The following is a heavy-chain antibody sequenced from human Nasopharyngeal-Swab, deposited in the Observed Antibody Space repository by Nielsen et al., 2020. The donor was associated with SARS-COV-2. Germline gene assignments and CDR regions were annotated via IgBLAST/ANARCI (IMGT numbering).Heavy chain of an antibody. V-gene: IGHV4-59*01. J-gene: IGHJ3*02. CDR3: ARVLTGPHDAFDI. CDR2: LYYSGST. Sequence: WIGLPAGKGLEWIGYLYYSGSTFYNPSLKSRATISLDTSKNQLSLKLNSVTAADTAVYYCARVLTGPHDAFDIWGQGTMVTVSS. D-gene: IGHD3-9*01.